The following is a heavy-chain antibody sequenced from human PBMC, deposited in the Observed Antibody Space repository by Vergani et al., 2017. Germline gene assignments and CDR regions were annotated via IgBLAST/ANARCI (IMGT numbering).Heavy chain of an antibody. CDR2: IYSGGGT. CDR1: GFTVSSNY. D-gene: IGHD3/OR15-3a*01. Sequence: EVQLEESGGGLIQPGGSLRLSCAASGFTVSSNYMTWVRQAPGKGREWVAMIYSGGGTNYADSVKARFTVSRDTSENTLYLQMNSLRAEETAVYYCARGVWTWGYFDLWGRGTLVTVSS. CDR3: ARGVWTWGYFDL. J-gene: IGHJ2*01. V-gene: IGHV3-53*01.